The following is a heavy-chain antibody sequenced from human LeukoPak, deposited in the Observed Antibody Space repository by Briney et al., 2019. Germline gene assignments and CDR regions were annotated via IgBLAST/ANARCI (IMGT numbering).Heavy chain of an antibody. J-gene: IGHJ4*02. D-gene: IGHD6-13*01. V-gene: IGHV1-2*04. Sequence: ASVKVSCKASGYTFTGYYMHWVRQAPGQGLEWMGWINPNSGGTNYAQKFQGWVTMTRDTSISTAYMELSRLRSDDTAVYYCARAGAAAAARAYFDYWGQGTLVTVSS. CDR2: INPNSGGT. CDR1: GYTFTGYY. CDR3: ARAGAAAAARAYFDY.